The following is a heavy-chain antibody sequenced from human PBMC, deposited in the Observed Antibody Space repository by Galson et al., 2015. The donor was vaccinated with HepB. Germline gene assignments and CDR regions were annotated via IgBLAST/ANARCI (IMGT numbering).Heavy chain of an antibody. CDR1: GFTFSSYG. Sequence: SLRLSCAASGFTFSSYGMHWVRQAPGKGLEWVAVISYDGSNKYYADSVKGRFTISRDNPKNTLYLQMNSLRAEDTAVYYCAKDIAVAGTGYWGQGTLVTVSS. V-gene: IGHV3-30*18. D-gene: IGHD6-19*01. CDR3: AKDIAVAGTGY. J-gene: IGHJ4*02. CDR2: ISYDGSNK.